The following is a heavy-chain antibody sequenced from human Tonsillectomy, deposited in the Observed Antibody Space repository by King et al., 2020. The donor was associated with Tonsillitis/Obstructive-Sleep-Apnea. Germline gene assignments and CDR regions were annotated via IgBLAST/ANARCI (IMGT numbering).Heavy chain of an antibody. CDR3: ARHPHCSSSSCYFYSYYMDV. CDR2: ISYSGST. D-gene: IGHD2-2*01. Sequence: LPLQESGPGLVKPSETLSLTCTVSGGSITRSTIYWGWIRQAPGKGLEWLGSISYSGSTYYSPSLKSRVTISVDTSKNQFSLNLSSVTAADTAVYYCARHPHCSSSSCYFYSYYMDVWGKGTTVTVSS. J-gene: IGHJ6*03. V-gene: IGHV4-39*01. CDR1: GGSITRSTIY.